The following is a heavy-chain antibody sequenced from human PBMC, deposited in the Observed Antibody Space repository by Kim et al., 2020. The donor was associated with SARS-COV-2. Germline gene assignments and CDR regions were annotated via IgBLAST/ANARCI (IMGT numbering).Heavy chain of an antibody. J-gene: IGHJ4*02. CDR3: AREKTAACLDY. CDR2: ISAYNGNT. CDR1: GYTFTSYA. V-gene: IGHV1-18*01. D-gene: IGHD6-13*01. Sequence: ASVKVSCKASGYTFTSYAIIWVRQAPGQGLEWMGWISAYNGNTNYAQKLQGRVTMTTDTSTSTAYMELRSLRSDDTPIYYCAREKTAACLDYWGQGTLVTVSS.